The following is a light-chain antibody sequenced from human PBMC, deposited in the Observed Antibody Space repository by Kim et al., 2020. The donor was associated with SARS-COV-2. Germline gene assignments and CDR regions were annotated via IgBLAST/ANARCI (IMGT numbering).Light chain of an antibody. V-gene: IGLV3-9*01. CDR3: QVWESSTWV. Sequence: SYELTQPLSVSVALGQTARITCGGNNIGSKNVHWYQQKPGQAPVLVIYRDSNRTSGIPERFSGSNSGNTATLTISRAQAGDEADYYCQVWESSTWVFGGG. CDR2: RDS. J-gene: IGLJ3*02. CDR1: NIGSKN.